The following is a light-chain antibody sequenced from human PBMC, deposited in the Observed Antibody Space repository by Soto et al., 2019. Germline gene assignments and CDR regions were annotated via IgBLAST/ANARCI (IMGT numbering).Light chain of an antibody. CDR3: SSYAGSTTYV. Sequence: SALTQPASVSGSPGQSITLSCTGTSNDVGTYNLVSWYQQHPGKAPNLIIFEGFKRPSGVSNRFSGSKSGNTASLTISGLQAEDEADYYCSSYAGSTTYVFGTGTKVTVL. V-gene: IGLV2-23*01. J-gene: IGLJ1*01. CDR2: EGF. CDR1: SNDVGTYNL.